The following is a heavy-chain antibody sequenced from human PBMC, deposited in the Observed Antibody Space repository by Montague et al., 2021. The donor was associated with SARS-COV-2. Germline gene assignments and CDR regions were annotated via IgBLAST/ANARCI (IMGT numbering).Heavy chain of an antibody. Sequence: SLRLSCAASRFIFSNFAFHWLRPAPGKGLEWVAIITYDGIDTFYADSVKGRFTISRDHSRNTLYLEMDSLRAEDTAVYYCAKSRGVIIVPDGAFDIWGQGTMVTVSS. J-gene: IGHJ3*02. CDR3: AKSRGVIIVPDGAFDI. D-gene: IGHD3-3*01. CDR2: ITYDGIDT. V-gene: IGHV3-30-3*02. CDR1: RFIFSNFA.